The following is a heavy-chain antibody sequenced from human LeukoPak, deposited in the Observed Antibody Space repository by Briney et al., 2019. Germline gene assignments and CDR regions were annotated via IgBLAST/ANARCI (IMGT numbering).Heavy chain of an antibody. D-gene: IGHD6-19*01. J-gene: IGHJ4*02. CDR3: AREDSSGKVDY. Sequence: PGGSLRLSCEASGFIFSSYAMHWARQAPGKGLEWVAVISFDGSKKYYAESLKGRFTISRDNSKNTLFVQMNSLRPEDTAVYYCAREDSSGKVDYWGQGTLVSVSS. CDR2: ISFDGSKK. V-gene: IGHV3-30*04. CDR1: GFIFSSYA.